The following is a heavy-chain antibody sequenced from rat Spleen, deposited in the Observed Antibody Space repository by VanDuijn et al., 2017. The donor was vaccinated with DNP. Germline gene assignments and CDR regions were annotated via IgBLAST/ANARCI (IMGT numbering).Heavy chain of an antibody. Sequence: EVYLQESGPGLVKPSQSLSLTCSVTGYSITSNYWGWIRKFPGNKMEYIGHISYSGRTDYNPSLKSRISITRDTSRNHFFLHLISVTTEDTATYYCARWTRYFDYWGQGVMVTVSS. CDR3: ARWTRYFDY. CDR2: ISYSGRT. CDR1: GYSITSNY. V-gene: IGHV3-1*01. J-gene: IGHJ2*01. D-gene: IGHD1-7*01.